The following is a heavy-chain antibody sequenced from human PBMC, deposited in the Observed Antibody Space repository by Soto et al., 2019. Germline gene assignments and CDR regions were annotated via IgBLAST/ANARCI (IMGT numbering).Heavy chain of an antibody. D-gene: IGHD6-13*01. J-gene: IGHJ4*02. Sequence: GGSLRPACTASGFQLGAYAVGWVRQAPGKGLEWVAYVRSKGHGGTTEYAASVRGRFTISRDVSETIAYLQMDSLKTEDTAVYDCARDLCSLFRSRACGYWGQGALVTVSS. CDR3: ARDLCSLFRSRACGY. CDR2: VRSKGHGGTT. V-gene: IGHV3-49*04. CDR1: GFQLGAYA.